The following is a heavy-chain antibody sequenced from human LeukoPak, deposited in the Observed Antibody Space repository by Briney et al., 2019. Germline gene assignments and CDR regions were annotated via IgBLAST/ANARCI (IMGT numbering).Heavy chain of an antibody. Sequence: PSETLSLTCTVSGGSISSGDYYWGWIRQPPGKGLEWIGYIDYSGSTYYNPSLKSRVTISVDTSKNQFSLNLSSVTAADTAVYYCARIVPTAIYFDYWGQGTLVTVSS. CDR2: IDYSGST. J-gene: IGHJ4*02. V-gene: IGHV4-30-4*01. CDR3: ARIVPTAIYFDY. D-gene: IGHD2-2*02. CDR1: GGSISSGDYY.